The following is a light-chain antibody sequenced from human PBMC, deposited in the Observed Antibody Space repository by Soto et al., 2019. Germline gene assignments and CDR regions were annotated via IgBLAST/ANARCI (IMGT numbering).Light chain of an antibody. Sequence: DIQMTQYPSSLSASVGDRVTITCRASQSISFYLNWYQQKPGKAHKVLIYAASNLQSGVPSRFSGSGSGTDFTLTISSLQPEDFATYYCQQSYSTPITFGQGTRLEIK. CDR1: QSISFY. CDR3: QQSYSTPIT. V-gene: IGKV1-39*01. J-gene: IGKJ5*01. CDR2: AAS.